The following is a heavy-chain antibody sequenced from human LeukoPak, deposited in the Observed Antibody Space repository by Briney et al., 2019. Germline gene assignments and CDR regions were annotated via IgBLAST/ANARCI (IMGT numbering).Heavy chain of an antibody. CDR3: ARGVHGDYRWYFDL. V-gene: IGHV4-59*01. CDR1: GGSISSYY. J-gene: IGHJ2*01. Sequence: SETLSLTCTVSGGSISSYYWSWIRQPPGKGLEWIGYIYYSGSANYHPSLKSRVTISVDTSKNRFSLRLSSVTAADTAVYYCARGVHGDYRWYFDLWGRGTLVTVSS. CDR2: IYYSGSA. D-gene: IGHD4-17*01.